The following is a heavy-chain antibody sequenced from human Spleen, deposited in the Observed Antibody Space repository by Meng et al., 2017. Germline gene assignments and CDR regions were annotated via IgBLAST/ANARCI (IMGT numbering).Heavy chain of an antibody. D-gene: IGHD6-13*01. V-gene: IGHV1-2*06. Sequence: GQLVQSGAEVKKPGASVKVSCKPSGYNFPDYWLQWVRQAPGQGLEWMGRIDPKSDNTHYAQKFQGRVTMTRDTSISTAYMELSGLRSDDTAVYYCARDEDISAAGYLLGDFWGQGTLVTVSS. CDR3: ARDEDISAAGYLLGDF. J-gene: IGHJ4*02. CDR2: IDPKSDNT. CDR1: GYNFPDYW.